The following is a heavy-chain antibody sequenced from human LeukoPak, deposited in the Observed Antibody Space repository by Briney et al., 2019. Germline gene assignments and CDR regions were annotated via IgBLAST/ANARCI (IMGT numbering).Heavy chain of an antibody. V-gene: IGHV4-34*01. Sequence: SETLSLTCAVYGGSFSGYYWSWIRQPPGKGLEWIGEINHSGSTNYNPSLKSRVTISVDTSKNQFSLKLSSVTAADTAVYYCARGRHYYDSSGYYCDCWGQGTLVTVSS. J-gene: IGHJ4*02. CDR3: ARGRHYYDSSGYYCDC. CDR1: GGSFSGYY. D-gene: IGHD3-22*01. CDR2: INHSGST.